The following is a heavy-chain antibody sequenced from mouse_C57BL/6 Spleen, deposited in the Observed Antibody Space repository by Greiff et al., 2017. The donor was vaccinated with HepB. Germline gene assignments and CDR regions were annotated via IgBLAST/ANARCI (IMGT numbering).Heavy chain of an antibody. D-gene: IGHD3-1*01. CDR1: GYSFTGYF. V-gene: IGHV1-20*01. CDR2: INPYNGDT. CDR3: ARGLRAMDY. Sequence: EVKLQESGPELVKPGDSVKISCKASGYSFTGYFMNWVMQSHGKSLEWIGRINPYNGDTFYNQKFKGKATLTVDKSSSTAHMELRSLTSEDSAVYYCARGLRAMDYWGQGTSVTVSS. J-gene: IGHJ4*01.